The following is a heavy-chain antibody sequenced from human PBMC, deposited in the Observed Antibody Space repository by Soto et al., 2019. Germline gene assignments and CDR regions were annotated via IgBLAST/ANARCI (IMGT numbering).Heavy chain of an antibody. Sequence: SETLSLTCTVSGGSISSYYWSWIRQPPGKGLEWIGYIYYSGSTSCNPSLKSRVTISVDTSKNQFSLKLSSVTAADTAVYYCAREGDDYNLGAFDIWGQGTMVTVSS. CDR2: IYYSGST. V-gene: IGHV4-59*01. CDR3: AREGDDYNLGAFDI. D-gene: IGHD4-4*01. CDR1: GGSISSYY. J-gene: IGHJ3*02.